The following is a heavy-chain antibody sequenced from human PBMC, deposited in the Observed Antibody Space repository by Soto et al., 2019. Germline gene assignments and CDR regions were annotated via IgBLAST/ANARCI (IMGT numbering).Heavy chain of an antibody. Sequence: PGGSLRLSCAASGFTFSSYAMSWVRQAPGKGLEWVSAISGGGGSTYYADSVKGRFAISRDNPKNSLYLQMNSLRADDTAVYYCARDPLSYGDYAQTYWYFDLWGRGTRVTVSS. CDR1: GFTFSSYA. D-gene: IGHD4-17*01. J-gene: IGHJ2*01. CDR2: ISGGGGST. CDR3: ARDPLSYGDYAQTYWYFDL. V-gene: IGHV3-23*01.